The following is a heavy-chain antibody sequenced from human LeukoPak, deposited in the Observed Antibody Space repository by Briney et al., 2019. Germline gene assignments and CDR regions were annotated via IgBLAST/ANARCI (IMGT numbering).Heavy chain of an antibody. V-gene: IGHV4-30-2*01. Sequence: KTSQTLSLTCAVSGGSISSGGYSWRWIRQPPGKGLEWIGYLYHSVSTYYNPSLKSRVTISVDRSKNQFSLKLSSVTAADTAVYYWARRYCRGGSCYFDYWGQGTLVTVSS. CDR3: ARRYCRGGSCYFDY. CDR1: GGSISSGGYS. J-gene: IGHJ4*02. D-gene: IGHD2-15*01. CDR2: LYHSVST.